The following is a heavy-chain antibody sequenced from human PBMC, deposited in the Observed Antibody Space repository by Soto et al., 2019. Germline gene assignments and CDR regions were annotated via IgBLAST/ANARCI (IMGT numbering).Heavy chain of an antibody. J-gene: IGHJ4*02. V-gene: IGHV4-34*01. CDR2: INHSGST. CDR1: VGSFSGYY. D-gene: IGHD2-15*01. Sequence: SETLSLACAVYVGSFSGYYWSWIRQPPGKGLEWIGEINHSGSTNYNPSLKSRVTISVDTSKNQFSLKLSSVTAADTAVYYCARGLLFDYWGQGTLVTVSS. CDR3: ARGLLFDY.